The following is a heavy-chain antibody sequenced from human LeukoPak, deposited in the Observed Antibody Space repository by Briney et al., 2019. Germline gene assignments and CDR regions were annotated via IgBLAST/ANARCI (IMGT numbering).Heavy chain of an antibody. D-gene: IGHD3-10*01. V-gene: IGHV1-69*05. J-gene: IGHJ4*02. Sequence: ASVKVSCKASGGTFSSYAISWLRQAPGQGLEWIGGIIPIFGTANYAQKFQGRVTITTDESTSTAYMELSSLRSEDTAVYYCAREPLQTYYYGSGSYDWGQGTLVTVSS. CDR2: IIPIFGTA. CDR1: GGTFSSYA. CDR3: AREPLQTYYYGSGSYD.